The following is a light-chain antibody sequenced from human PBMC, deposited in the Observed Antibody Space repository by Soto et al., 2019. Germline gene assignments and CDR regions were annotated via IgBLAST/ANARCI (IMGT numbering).Light chain of an antibody. V-gene: IGKV1-9*01. CDR1: QGISSN. J-gene: IGKJ1*01. CDR2: AAS. CDR3: LRYSSSQWT. Sequence: TITCRASQGISSNLAWYQQKPGKAPKLLIYAASTLQSGVPSRFSGSGSGTDFTLTITRLEPEDFAVYFCLRYSSSQWTFGQGTKVDIK.